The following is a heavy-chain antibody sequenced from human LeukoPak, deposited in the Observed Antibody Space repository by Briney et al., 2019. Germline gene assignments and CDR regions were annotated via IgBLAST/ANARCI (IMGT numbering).Heavy chain of an antibody. CDR1: GGSISSGGYY. V-gene: IGHV4-30-2*01. D-gene: IGHD1-26*01. CDR3: ARNPVGATTSWYFDY. J-gene: IGHJ4*02. CDR2: IYHSGST. Sequence: PSQTLSLTCTVSGGSISSGGYYWSWIRQPPGKGLEWIGYIYHSGSTYYNPSLKSRVTISVDRSKNQFSLKLSSVTAADTAVYYCARNPVGATTSWYFDYWGQGTLVTVSS.